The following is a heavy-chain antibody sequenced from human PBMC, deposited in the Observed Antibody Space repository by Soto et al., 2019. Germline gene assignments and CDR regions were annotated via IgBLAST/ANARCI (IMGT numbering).Heavy chain of an antibody. Sequence: SETLSLTCTVSGGSINTFYWSWVRQPAGKGLEWIGRIFSSGSTSFNPTLESRVAMSVDTSKNHFSLNLSSVTAADMAVYYCAREGSYSAYNFAHGIQLWSFDFWGQGALVTVSS. V-gene: IGHV4-4*07. J-gene: IGHJ4*02. CDR1: GGSINTFY. D-gene: IGHD5-12*01. CDR3: AREGSYSAYNFAHGIQLWSFDF. CDR2: IFSSGST.